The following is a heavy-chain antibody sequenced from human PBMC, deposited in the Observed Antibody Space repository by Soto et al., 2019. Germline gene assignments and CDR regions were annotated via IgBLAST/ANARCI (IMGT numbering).Heavy chain of an antibody. Sequence: SETLSLTCTVSGGSISSSSYYWGWIRQPPGKGLEWIGCIYYSGNAYYNPSLKSRVTISVDTSKNQFSLKLSSVTVADTAVYYCARDPAPWGQGALVTVSS. CDR3: ARDPAP. CDR1: GGSISSSSYY. J-gene: IGHJ5*02. CDR2: IYYSGNA. V-gene: IGHV4-39*07.